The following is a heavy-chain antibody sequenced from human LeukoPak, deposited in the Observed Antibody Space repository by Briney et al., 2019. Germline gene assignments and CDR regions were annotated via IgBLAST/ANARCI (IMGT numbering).Heavy chain of an antibody. CDR1: GFTFSSYA. CDR3: ARETYNCGSGSYDGY. V-gene: IGHV3-48*03. J-gene: IGHJ4*02. D-gene: IGHD3-10*01. Sequence: GGSLRLSCAASGFTFSSYAMNWVRQAPGKGLEWVSYISSSGSTIYYADSVKGRFTFSRDNAKNSLYLQMNSLRAEDTAVYYYARETYNCGSGSYDGYWGRGTLVTVSS. CDR2: ISSSGSTI.